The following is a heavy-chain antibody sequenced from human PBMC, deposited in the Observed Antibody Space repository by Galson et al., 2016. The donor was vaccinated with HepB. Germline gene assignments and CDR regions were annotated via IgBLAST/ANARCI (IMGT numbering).Heavy chain of an antibody. CDR1: GFTFGDFA. CDR2: ISYNSGDET. Sequence: SLRLSCAASGFTFGDFAMTWVRQTPGKGLEWVSAISYNSGDETYFADSVRGRFTISRDNSKDTLYLQMNSLRVEDTAVYFCAKVPYGDYASAFDSWGQGTLVTVSS. CDR3: AKVPYGDYASAFDS. V-gene: IGHV3-23*01. J-gene: IGHJ4*02. D-gene: IGHD4-17*01.